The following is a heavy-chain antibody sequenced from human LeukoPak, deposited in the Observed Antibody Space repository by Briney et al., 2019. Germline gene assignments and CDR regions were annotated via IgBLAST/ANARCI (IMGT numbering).Heavy chain of an antibody. CDR2: MNPNSGNT. CDR3: ASFIKDRYYYYYGMDV. CDR1: GYTFTSYD. V-gene: IGHV1-8*01. Sequence: ASVKVSCKASGYTFTSYDINWVRQATGQGLEWMGWMNPNSGNTGYAQKLQGRVTMTRNTSISTAYMELSSLRSEDTAVYYCASFIKDRYYYYYGMDVWGQGTTVTVSS. J-gene: IGHJ6*02.